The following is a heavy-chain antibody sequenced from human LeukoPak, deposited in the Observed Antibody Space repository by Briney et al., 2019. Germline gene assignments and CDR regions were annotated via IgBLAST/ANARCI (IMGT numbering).Heavy chain of an antibody. D-gene: IGHD3-10*01. Sequence: GGSLRLSCAASGFTFSSYAMSWVRQAPGKGLEWVSSISGSGGSTHYADSVKGRFIISRDNSRTTLFLQLNSLGAGDSAVFYCAKDGTNYGLGTSFDNWGQGTLVTVSS. CDR3: AKDGTNYGLGTSFDN. V-gene: IGHV3-23*01. CDR2: ISGSGGST. J-gene: IGHJ4*02. CDR1: GFTFSSYA.